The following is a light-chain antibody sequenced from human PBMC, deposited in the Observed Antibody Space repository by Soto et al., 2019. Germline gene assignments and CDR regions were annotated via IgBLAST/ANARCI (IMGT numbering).Light chain of an antibody. J-gene: IGLJ1*01. Sequence: QXVLTQPWSVSWSPGQSITISSSGTSSYIGSYNHVAWYQQFPGKSPKLMIYAVSDRPPGVSDRFSGSKSGITASLTISGLQTEDEADYYCISYTDRQSYLFGPGTKVTVL. V-gene: IGLV2-14*03. CDR2: AVS. CDR1: SSYIGSYNH. CDR3: ISYTDRQSYL.